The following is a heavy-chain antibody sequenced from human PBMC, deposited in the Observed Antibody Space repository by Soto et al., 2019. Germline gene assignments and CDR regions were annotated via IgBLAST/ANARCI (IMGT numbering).Heavy chain of an antibody. CDR3: ARDRDFRFDY. CDR2: IYNSGST. V-gene: IGHV4-59*01. J-gene: IGHJ4*02. Sequence: PSETLSLTCTVSGASISSYFWSWIRQPPGKGLEWIGHIYNSGSTNYSPSLKSRVTKSVDTSKNHFSLRLSSVTTADTAVYYCARDRDFRFDYWGQGTQVTVSS. CDR1: GASISSYF.